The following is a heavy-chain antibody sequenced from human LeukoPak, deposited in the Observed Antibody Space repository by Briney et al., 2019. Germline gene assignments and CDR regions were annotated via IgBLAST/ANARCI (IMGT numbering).Heavy chain of an antibody. V-gene: IGHV4-59*12. CDR1: GGSISSYY. Sequence: SETLSLTCTVSGGSISSYYWSWIRQPPGKGLEWIGYIYYSGSTNYNPSLKSRVTMSVDTSKNQFSLKLSSVTAADTAVYYCAGNIPKAGLRFLALDYWGQGTLVTVSS. D-gene: IGHD3-3*01. CDR3: AGNIPKAGLRFLALDY. CDR2: IYYSGST. J-gene: IGHJ4*02.